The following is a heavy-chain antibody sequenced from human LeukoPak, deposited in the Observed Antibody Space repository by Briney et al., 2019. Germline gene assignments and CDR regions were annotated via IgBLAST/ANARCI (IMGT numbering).Heavy chain of an antibody. CDR3: ARGGSSSWYFPLDY. D-gene: IGHD6-13*01. CDR2: IYYSGST. CDR1: GGSISSSSYY. V-gene: IGHV4-39*07. J-gene: IGHJ4*02. Sequence: SETLSLTCTVSGGSISSSSYYWGWIRQPPGKGLEWIGSIYYSGSTYYNPSLKSRVTMSVDTSKNQFSLKLSSVTAADTAVYYCARGGSSSWYFPLDYWGQGTLVTVSS.